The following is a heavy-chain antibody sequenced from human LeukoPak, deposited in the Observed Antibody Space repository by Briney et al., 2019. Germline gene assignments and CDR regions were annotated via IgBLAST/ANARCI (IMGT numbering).Heavy chain of an antibody. J-gene: IGHJ4*02. Sequence: GGSLRLSCVASGFTFSAYWMTWVPQAPGKGLEWVANINQDGSDKYYVDSVKGRFTISRDNAKNSAYLQMKSLRAEDAAVYYCARGYPNDYWGQGTVVTVSA. D-gene: IGHD2-2*02. V-gene: IGHV3-7*01. CDR1: GFTFSAYW. CDR3: ARGYPNDY. CDR2: INQDGSDK.